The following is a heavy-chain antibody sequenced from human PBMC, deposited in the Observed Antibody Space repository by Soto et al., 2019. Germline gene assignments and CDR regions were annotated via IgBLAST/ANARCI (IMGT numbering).Heavy chain of an antibody. CDR1: GGSISSSSYY. D-gene: IGHD6-13*01. CDR3: ARQGRIAAAGRGPYYYYYGMDV. Sequence: SETLSLTCTVSGGSISSSSYYWGWIRQPPGKGLEWIGSIYYSGSTYYNPSLKSRVTISVDTSKNQFSLKLSSVTAADTAVYYCARQGRIAAAGRGPYYYYYGMDVWGQGTTVTVSS. CDR2: IYYSGST. J-gene: IGHJ6*02. V-gene: IGHV4-39*01.